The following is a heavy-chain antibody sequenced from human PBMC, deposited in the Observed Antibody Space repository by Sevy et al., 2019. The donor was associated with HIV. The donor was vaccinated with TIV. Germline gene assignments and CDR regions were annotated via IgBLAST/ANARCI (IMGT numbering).Heavy chain of an antibody. CDR1: GVSFSDYY. CDR2: VSQSGRA. V-gene: IGHV4-34*01. D-gene: IGHD2-15*01. Sequence: SETLSLTCAVSGVSFSDYYWAWVRQPPGKGLEWIGEVSQSGRANYNPSLRSRVIMSVDTSNNQFSLKLTSVTAADTAMYYCARGPLFSPEYCSGGACPTIDYWSQGTRVTVSS. J-gene: IGHJ4*02. CDR3: ARGPLFSPEYCSGGACPTIDY.